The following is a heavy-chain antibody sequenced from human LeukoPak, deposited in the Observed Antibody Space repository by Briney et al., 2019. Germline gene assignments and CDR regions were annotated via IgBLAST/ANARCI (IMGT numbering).Heavy chain of an antibody. D-gene: IGHD3-9*01. CDR3: ARGFWGAWFKSHPFDY. CDR2: INHSGST. J-gene: IGHJ4*02. Sequence: SETLSLTCTVSGYSISSGYYWGWIRQPPGKGLEWIGEINHSGSTNYNPSLKSRVTISVDTSKNQFSLKLSSVTAADTAVYYCARGFWGAWFKSHPFDYWGQGTLVTVSS. CDR1: GYSISSGYY. V-gene: IGHV4-38-2*02.